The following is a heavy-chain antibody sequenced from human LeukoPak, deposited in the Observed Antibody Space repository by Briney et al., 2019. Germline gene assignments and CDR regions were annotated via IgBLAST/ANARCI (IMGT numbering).Heavy chain of an antibody. CDR2: IGWNSGSI. D-gene: IGHD2-15*01. CDR1: GFTFDDYA. CDR3: ARDATLIPGTVYFDY. Sequence: GGSLRLSCAASGFTFDDYAMHWVRQAPGKGLEWVSGIGWNSGSIGYADSVKGRFTISRDNAKNSLYLQMNSLRGEDTAIYYCARDATLIPGTVYFDYWGQGTLVTVSS. J-gene: IGHJ4*02. V-gene: IGHV3-9*01.